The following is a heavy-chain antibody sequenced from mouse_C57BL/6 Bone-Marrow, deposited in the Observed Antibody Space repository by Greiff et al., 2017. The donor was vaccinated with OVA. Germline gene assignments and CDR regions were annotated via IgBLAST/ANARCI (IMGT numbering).Heavy chain of an antibody. D-gene: IGHD2-1*01. J-gene: IGHJ3*01. CDR2: ISPGRGST. V-gene: IGHV1-55*01. CDR1: GYTFTSYW. CDR3: ARDYYGNYGGFAY. Sequence: VQLQQPGAELVKPGASVKMSCKASGYTFTSYWITWVKQRPGQGLEWIGDISPGRGSTNYNEKFKSKATLTVDTSSSTAYMQLSSLTSEDSAVYYCARDYYGNYGGFAYWGQGTLVTVSA.